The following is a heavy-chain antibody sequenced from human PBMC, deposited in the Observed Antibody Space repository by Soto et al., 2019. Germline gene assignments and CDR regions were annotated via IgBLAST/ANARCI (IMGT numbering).Heavy chain of an antibody. J-gene: IGHJ2*01. CDR3: ARGTREGWYFDL. CDR1: GGSFSSYY. Sequence: QVQLQQWGAGLLRPSETLSLTCAVYGGSFSSYYWTWIRQPPGKGLEWIGEIDHSGSTNYNPSLKSRVTMSVDTSKNQFSLKLSSVTAADTAVYSCARGTREGWYFDLWGRGTLVTVSS. V-gene: IGHV4-34*01. CDR2: IDHSGST.